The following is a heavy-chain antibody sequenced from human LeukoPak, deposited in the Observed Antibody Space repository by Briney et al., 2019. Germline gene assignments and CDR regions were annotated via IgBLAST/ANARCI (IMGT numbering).Heavy chain of an antibody. V-gene: IGHV4-38-2*01. CDR2: VYHSGKT. CDR1: AYSIASVCY. Sequence: EPPETRSPACVVSAYSIASVCYWAWIRQHPGRGLGWIGSVYHSGKTYYNPSLMSPVTISVDTSKNQFSLNLISVTAADTAVYYCARITGSGNNWLFDYWGQGTLVTVSS. D-gene: IGHD1-1*01. J-gene: IGHJ4*02. CDR3: ARITGSGNNWLFDY.